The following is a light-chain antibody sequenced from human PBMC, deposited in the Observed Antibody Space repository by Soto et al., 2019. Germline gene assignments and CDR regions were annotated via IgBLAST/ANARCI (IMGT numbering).Light chain of an antibody. CDR3: SSYTSSSTLDVV. V-gene: IGLV2-14*01. CDR2: DVS. J-gene: IGLJ2*01. CDR1: SSDVGGYNY. Sequence: QSALTQPASVSGSPGQSITISCTGTSSDVGGYNYVSWYQQHPGKAPKLMIYDVSNRPSGVSTRFSGSKSGNTASLTISGLQAADEADYYCSSYTSSSTLDVVFGGGTKLTVL.